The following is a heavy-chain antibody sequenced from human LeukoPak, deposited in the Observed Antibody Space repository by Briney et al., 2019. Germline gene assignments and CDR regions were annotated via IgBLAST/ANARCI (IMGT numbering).Heavy chain of an antibody. CDR3: ARSGCPGGSCYLRYSWLDL. D-gene: IGHD2-15*01. V-gene: IGHV1-8*01. CDR2: MNPNSGNT. Sequence: ASVKVSCKASGYTFTSYDINWVRQATGQGLEWMGWMNPNSGNTGYAQKFQGRVTMTRNTSISTAYMELSSLRAEDTAVYYCARSGCPGGSCYLRYSWLDLWGRGTLVTVSS. J-gene: IGHJ5*02. CDR1: GYTFTSYD.